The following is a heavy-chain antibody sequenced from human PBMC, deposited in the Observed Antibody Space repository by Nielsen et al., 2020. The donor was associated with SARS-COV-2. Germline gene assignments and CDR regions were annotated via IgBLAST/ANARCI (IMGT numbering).Heavy chain of an antibody. V-gene: IGHV3-30-3*01. Sequence: GESLKISCAASGFTFSSYAMHWVRQAPGKGLEWVAVISYDGSNKYYADSVKGRFTISRDNSKNTLYLQMNSLRAEDTAVYYCALLVPAANFDPWGQGTLVTVSS. CDR3: ALLVPAANFDP. J-gene: IGHJ5*02. D-gene: IGHD2-2*01. CDR1: GFTFSSYA. CDR2: ISYDGSNK.